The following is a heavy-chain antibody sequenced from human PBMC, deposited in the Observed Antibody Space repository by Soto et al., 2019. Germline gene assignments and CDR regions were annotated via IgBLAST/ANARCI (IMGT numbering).Heavy chain of an antibody. CDR2: ISSSISSI. CDR3: ARVRARAVAGKPKSYYFDY. J-gene: IGHJ4*02. CDR1: GFTFSSYG. V-gene: IGHV3-21*01. Sequence: GGSLRLSCAASGFTFSSYGMNWVRQAPGKGLEWVSFISSSISSIYYADSVKGRFTISRDDAKNSLYLQMNSLRAEDTAVYYCARVRARAVAGKPKSYYFDYWGQGTLVTVSS. D-gene: IGHD6-19*01.